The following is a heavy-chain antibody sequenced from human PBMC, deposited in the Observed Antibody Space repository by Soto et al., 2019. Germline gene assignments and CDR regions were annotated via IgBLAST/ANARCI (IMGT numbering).Heavy chain of an antibody. CDR1: GYTFTSYG. D-gene: IGHD5-18*01. J-gene: IGHJ6*02. Sequence: ASVKVSCKASGYTFTSYGIHWVRQAPGQRLEWTGWINAGNGNTKYSEKFQGRLTISRDNAKNSLYLQMNSLRAEDTPVYYCARGSRGYSYGYVRVPGYDYYYGMDVWGQGTTVTVSS. CDR3: ARGSRGYSYGYVRVPGYDYYYGMDV. V-gene: IGHV1-3*01. CDR2: INAGNGNT.